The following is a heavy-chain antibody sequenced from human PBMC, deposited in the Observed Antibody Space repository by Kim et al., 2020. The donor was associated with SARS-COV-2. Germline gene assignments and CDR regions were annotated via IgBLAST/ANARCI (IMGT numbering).Heavy chain of an antibody. J-gene: IGHJ1*01. Sequence: ADSVKGRFTISRDNSKNTLYLQMNSLRAEDTAVYYCAKARDSGSWGYFQHWGQGTLVTVSS. V-gene: IGHV3-33*06. D-gene: IGHD1-26*01. CDR3: AKARDSGSWGYFQH.